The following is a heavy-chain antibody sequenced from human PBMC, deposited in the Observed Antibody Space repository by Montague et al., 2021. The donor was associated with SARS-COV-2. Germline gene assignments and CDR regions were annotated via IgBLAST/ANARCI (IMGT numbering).Heavy chain of an antibody. V-gene: IGHV3-30*04. CDR2: ISYDGSNK. D-gene: IGHD2-2*01. CDR3: AIEDIVVVMGAFDI. J-gene: IGHJ3*02. CDR1: GFPFSSYA. Sequence: SRRLSFAASGFPFSSYAMHWVRQAPGKGLEWVAVISYDGSNKYYADSVKGRFTISRDNSKNTLYLQMNSLRAEDTAVYYCAIEDIVVVMGAFDIWGQGTMVTVSS.